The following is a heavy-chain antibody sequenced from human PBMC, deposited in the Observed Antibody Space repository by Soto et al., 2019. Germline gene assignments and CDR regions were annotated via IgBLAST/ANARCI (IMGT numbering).Heavy chain of an antibody. CDR3: ARVSEGDYFDY. V-gene: IGHV4-59*01. CDR1: GGSISSYY. CDR2: IYYSGGT. Sequence: PSETLSLTCTVSGGSISSYYWSWIRQPPGKGLEWIGYIYYSGGTNYNPSLKSRVTISVDTSKNQFSLKLSSVTAADTAVYYWARVSEGDYFDYWGQGTLVTVSS. J-gene: IGHJ4*02.